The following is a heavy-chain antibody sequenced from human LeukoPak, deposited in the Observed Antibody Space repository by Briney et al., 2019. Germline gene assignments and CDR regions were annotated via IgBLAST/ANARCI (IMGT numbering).Heavy chain of an antibody. D-gene: IGHD3-10*01. J-gene: IGHJ3*02. CDR1: GGTFSSYA. Sequence: GSSVKVSCKASGGTFSSYAISWVRQAPGQGLEWMGGIIPIFGKANYAQKFQGRVTITADESTSTDYMELSSLRSEDTAVYYCARVPYYGSGSFDIWGQGTMVTVSS. V-gene: IGHV1-69*01. CDR3: ARVPYYGSGSFDI. CDR2: IIPIFGKA.